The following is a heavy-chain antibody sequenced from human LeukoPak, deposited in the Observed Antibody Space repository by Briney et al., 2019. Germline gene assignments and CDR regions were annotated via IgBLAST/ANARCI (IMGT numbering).Heavy chain of an antibody. Sequence: GGSLTLSCAASGFTFSRYWMHWVRQTPGKGLEWVANIKEDGSEHYYVDSVKGRFIISRDNANNSVNLQVNSLRAEDTAVYYCVKRRGDNGSPDYWGQGTLVTVSS. CDR2: IKEDGSEH. CDR1: GFTFSRYW. J-gene: IGHJ4*02. V-gene: IGHV3-7*03. CDR3: VKRRGDNGSPDY. D-gene: IGHD4-17*01.